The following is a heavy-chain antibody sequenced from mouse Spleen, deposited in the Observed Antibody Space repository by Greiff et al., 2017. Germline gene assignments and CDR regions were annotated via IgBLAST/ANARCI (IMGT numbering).Heavy chain of an antibody. CDR1: GYSFTGYF. V-gene: IGHV1-20*01. J-gene: IGHJ2*01. D-gene: IGHD2-3*01. CDR3: ARGNGYYAFDY. CDR2: INPYNGDT. Sequence: EVQLQQSGPELVKPGDSVKISCKASGYSFTGYFMNWVMQSHGKSLEWIGRINPYNGDTFYNQKFKGKATLTVDKSSSTAHMELRSLTSEDSAVYYCARGNGYYAFDYWGQGTTLTVSS.